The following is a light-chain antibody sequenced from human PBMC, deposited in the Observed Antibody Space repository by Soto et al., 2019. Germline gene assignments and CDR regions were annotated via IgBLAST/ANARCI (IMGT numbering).Light chain of an antibody. Sequence: QSVLTQPASVSGSPGQSITISCTGTSSDVGGYNYVSWYQQHPGKAPKLMIYDVSTRPSVVSNRFSGSKSGNTASLTISGLQAEDEADYYCSSYTSSSLYVFGTGTKVTVL. J-gene: IGLJ1*01. CDR1: SSDVGGYNY. V-gene: IGLV2-14*01. CDR2: DVS. CDR3: SSYTSSSLYV.